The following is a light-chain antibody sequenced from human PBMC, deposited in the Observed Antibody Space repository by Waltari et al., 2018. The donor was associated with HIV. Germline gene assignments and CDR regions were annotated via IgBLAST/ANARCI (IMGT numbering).Light chain of an antibody. J-gene: IGLJ2*01. Sequence: QSALTQPPSASGSPGQSVTISCTGTSSDVGAYNYVSWFQQHPGKAPKLVIHEVTKRASGAPYRVAGPQSGSTASLTVSGLQAEGEADYYCASPAGSKDVFGGGARLTVL. CDR2: EVT. V-gene: IGLV2-8*01. CDR3: ASPAGSKDV. CDR1: SSDVGAYNY.